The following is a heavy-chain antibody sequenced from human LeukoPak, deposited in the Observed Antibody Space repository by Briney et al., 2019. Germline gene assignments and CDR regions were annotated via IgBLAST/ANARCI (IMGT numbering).Heavy chain of an antibody. D-gene: IGHD6-13*01. V-gene: IGHV3-23*01. J-gene: IGHJ4*02. CDR2: VSGSGGRGAT. Sequence: GGSLRLSCEASGFTFINYVMSWVCQVPGKGPEWVSSVSGSGGRGATYYRDSVKGRFTISRDNSKNTVFLQMNGLCADDTAVYYCAKDIAASGLPRIFDFWGQGILVTVSS. CDR1: GFTFINYV. CDR3: AKDIAASGLPRIFDF.